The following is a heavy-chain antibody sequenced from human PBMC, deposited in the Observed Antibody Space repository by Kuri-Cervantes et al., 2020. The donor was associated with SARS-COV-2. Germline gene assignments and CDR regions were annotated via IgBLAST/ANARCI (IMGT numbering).Heavy chain of an antibody. V-gene: IGHV4-39*01. CDR3: ARRSSGWTIDY. CDR2: IYYSGST. Sequence: SETLSLTCTVSGGSNSSSSYYWGWIRQPPGKGLEWIGSIYYSGSTYHNPSLKSRVTISVDTSKNQFSLKLSSVTAADTAVYYCARRSSGWTIDYWGQGTLVTVSS. J-gene: IGHJ4*02. D-gene: IGHD6-19*01. CDR1: GGSNSSSSYY.